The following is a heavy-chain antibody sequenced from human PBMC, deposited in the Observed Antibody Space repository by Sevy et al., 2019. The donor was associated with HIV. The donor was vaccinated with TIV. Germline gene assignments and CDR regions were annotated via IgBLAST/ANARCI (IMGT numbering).Heavy chain of an antibody. J-gene: IGHJ6*02. Sequence: ASVKVSCKASGYTFTSYDIHWVRQTTGQGLEWMGWMSPNSGNTGYAQKFQGRVTMTGDTSKGTAYMELSSLRSDDTAVYYCVRIPSTSYYNYHALDVWGQGTTVTVSS. CDR2: MSPNSGNT. CDR1: GYTFTSYD. V-gene: IGHV1-8*01. CDR3: VRIPSTSYYNYHALDV. D-gene: IGHD2-2*01.